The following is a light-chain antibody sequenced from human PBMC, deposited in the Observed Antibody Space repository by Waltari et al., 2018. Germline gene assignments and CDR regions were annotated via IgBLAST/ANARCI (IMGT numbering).Light chain of an antibody. Sequence: DIQMTQSPSSLSASVGDRVTITCRASQSVSSYLNWYQQKPGKAPRLLIYAASSLQSGVPSRFSGSGSETDFALTISSLQPEDFATYYCQQSSSTPPWTFGQGTKVEIK. V-gene: IGKV1-39*01. J-gene: IGKJ1*01. CDR1: QSVSSY. CDR3: QQSSSTPPWT. CDR2: AAS.